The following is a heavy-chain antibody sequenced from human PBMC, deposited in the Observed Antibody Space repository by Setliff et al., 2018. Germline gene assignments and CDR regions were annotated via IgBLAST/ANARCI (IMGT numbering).Heavy chain of an antibody. CDR3: ARTAYYGSGTFPYYYYYYLDV. Sequence: ASVKVSCKASGYTFTGHYLHWVRQAPGQGLEWMGRIKPNTGGTTYAQKFLGRVTMTGVTSINTTYMELSGLRSDDTAVYYCARTAYYGSGTFPYYYYYYLDVWGKGTTVTAP. CDR1: GYTFTGHY. V-gene: IGHV1-2*06. D-gene: IGHD3-10*01. J-gene: IGHJ6*03. CDR2: IKPNTGGT.